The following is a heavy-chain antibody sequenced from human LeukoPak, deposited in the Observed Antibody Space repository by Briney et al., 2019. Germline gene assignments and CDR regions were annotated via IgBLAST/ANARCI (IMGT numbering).Heavy chain of an antibody. CDR2: IIPIFGTA. Sequence: ASVKVSCKASGGTFSSYAISWVRQAPGQGLEWMGGIIPIFGTANYAQKFQGRVTMTRDTSTSTVYMELSSLRSEDTAVYYCAREGYSSSWPNYWGQGTLVTVSS. CDR1: GGTFSSYA. V-gene: IGHV1-69*05. D-gene: IGHD6-13*01. CDR3: AREGYSSSWPNY. J-gene: IGHJ4*02.